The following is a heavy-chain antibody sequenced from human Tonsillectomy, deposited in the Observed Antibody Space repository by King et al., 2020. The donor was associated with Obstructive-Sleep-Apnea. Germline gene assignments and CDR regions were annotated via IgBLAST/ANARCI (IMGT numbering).Heavy chain of an antibody. CDR3: ARDVTATTESFDC. Sequence: VQLVESGGGLVQPGGSLRLSCAASGFTFSSYNMNWVRQAPEKGLEWVSYISTSSRTIYYADSVKGRFTISRDNAKNSLYLQMNSLRAEDTAVYYCARDVTATTESFDCWGQGTLVTVSS. D-gene: IGHD1-7*01. CDR2: ISTSSRTI. CDR1: GFTFSSYN. J-gene: IGHJ4*02. V-gene: IGHV3-48*04.